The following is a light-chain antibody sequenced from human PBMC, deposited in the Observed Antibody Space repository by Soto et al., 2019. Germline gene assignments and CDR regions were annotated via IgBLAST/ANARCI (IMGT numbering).Light chain of an antibody. V-gene: IGKV1-16*01. CDR1: QGINKF. Sequence: DIQMTKSPSSLSASVGDSVTITCRASQGINKFLAWFQQKPGTAPKSLISTASRLQSGVPSRFSGSVSGTHFTLTINNLQPEDFATYYCQQYESFPLTFGGGTRVEIK. CDR3: QQYESFPLT. CDR2: TAS. J-gene: IGKJ4*01.